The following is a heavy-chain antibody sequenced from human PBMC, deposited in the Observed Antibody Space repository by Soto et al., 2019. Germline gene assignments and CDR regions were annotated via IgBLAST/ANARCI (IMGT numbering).Heavy chain of an antibody. CDR3: AGARNGERHGFDI. D-gene: IGHD4-17*01. Sequence: QVQLVQSGAEVKKAGSSVKVSCRASGGTFNSKVISWVRQAPGQGPEWMGGFNSIYDTPNYALKFQDRVTMTADESTSTIYWELSSRRSEDTAVYYCAGARNGERHGFDIWGQGAMVTVSS. CDR1: GGTFNSKV. J-gene: IGHJ3*02. CDR2: FNSIYDTP. V-gene: IGHV1-69*01.